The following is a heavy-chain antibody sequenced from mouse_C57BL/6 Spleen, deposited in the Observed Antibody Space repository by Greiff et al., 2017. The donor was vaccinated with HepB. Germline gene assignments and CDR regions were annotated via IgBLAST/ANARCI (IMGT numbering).Heavy chain of an antibody. CDR3: ARDPYYYGSSVYYFDY. J-gene: IGHJ2*01. V-gene: IGHV1-42*01. D-gene: IGHD1-1*01. Sequence: DVQLQESGPELVKPGASVKISCKASGYSFTGYYMNWVKQSPEKSLEWIGEINPSTGGTTYNQKFKAKATLTVDKSSSTAYMQLKSLTSEDSAVYYCARDPYYYGSSVYYFDYWGQGTTLTVSS. CDR2: INPSTGGT. CDR1: GYSFTGYY.